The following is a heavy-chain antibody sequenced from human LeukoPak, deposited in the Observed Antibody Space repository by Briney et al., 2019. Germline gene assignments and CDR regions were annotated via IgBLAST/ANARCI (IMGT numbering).Heavy chain of an antibody. CDR3: ARDRGILARSSPIDY. V-gene: IGHV3-48*01. D-gene: IGHD2-15*01. Sequence: PGESLRLSCAASGFTFSDYSMNWVRQAPGKGLEWVSYLSSTSATRYYADSVKGRFTISRDNAKNSLYLQVNNLRAEDTAVYYCARDRGILARSSPIDYWGQGTLVTVSS. CDR2: LSSTSATR. CDR1: GFTFSDYS. J-gene: IGHJ4*02.